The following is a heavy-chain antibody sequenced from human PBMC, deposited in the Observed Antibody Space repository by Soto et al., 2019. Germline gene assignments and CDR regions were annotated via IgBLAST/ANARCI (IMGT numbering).Heavy chain of an antibody. J-gene: IGHJ6*03. CDR3: AKGSGYDYTYYYHCYMDV. D-gene: IGHD5-12*01. Sequence: PGGSLRLSCAASGFTFSSYAMSWVRQGPGKGLEWVSAISGAGGSTYYADSVKGRFTISRDNSKNTLYLQVNSLRADDTAVYYCAKGSGYDYTYYYHCYMDVWGKGTTVTVSS. CDR1: GFTFSSYA. V-gene: IGHV3-23*01. CDR2: ISGAGGST.